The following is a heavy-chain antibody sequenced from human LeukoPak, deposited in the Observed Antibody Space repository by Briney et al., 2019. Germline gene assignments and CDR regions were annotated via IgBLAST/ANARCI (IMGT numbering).Heavy chain of an antibody. CDR2: IWCDGSNK. Sequence: PGGSLRLSCAASGFTFSSYGMHWVRQAPGKGLEWVAVIWCDGSNKYYADSVKGRFTISRDNSKNTLYLQMNSLRAEDTAVYYCARDLSSSGYYGMDVWGQGTTVTVSS. D-gene: IGHD6-6*01. CDR3: ARDLSSSGYYGMDV. V-gene: IGHV3-33*01. CDR1: GFTFSSYG. J-gene: IGHJ6*02.